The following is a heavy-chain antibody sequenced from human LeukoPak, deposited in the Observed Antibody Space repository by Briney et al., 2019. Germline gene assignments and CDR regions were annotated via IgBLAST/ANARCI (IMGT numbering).Heavy chain of an antibody. Sequence: GGSLRLSCAASGFTFSSYSMNWVRQAPGKGLEWVSSISSSSSYIYYADSVKGRFTISRDNAKNSLYLQMNSLRAEDTAVYYCAESDFWSGYNWFDPWGQGTLDTVSS. J-gene: IGHJ5*02. CDR3: AESDFWSGYNWFDP. D-gene: IGHD3-3*01. CDR2: ISSSSSYI. CDR1: GFTFSSYS. V-gene: IGHV3-21*01.